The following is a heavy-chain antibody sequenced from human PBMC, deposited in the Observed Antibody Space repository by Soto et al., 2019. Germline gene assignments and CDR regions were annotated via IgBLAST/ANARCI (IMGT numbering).Heavy chain of an antibody. Sequence: GGSLRLSCAASGFTFSSYAMSWVRQAPGKGLEWVSAISGSGGSTYYADSVKGRFTISRDNSKNTLYLQMNSLRAEDTAVYYCAKDRALSGYDSDDAFDIWGQGTMVTVSS. D-gene: IGHD5-12*01. J-gene: IGHJ3*02. CDR3: AKDRALSGYDSDDAFDI. CDR2: ISGSGGST. CDR1: GFTFSSYA. V-gene: IGHV3-23*01.